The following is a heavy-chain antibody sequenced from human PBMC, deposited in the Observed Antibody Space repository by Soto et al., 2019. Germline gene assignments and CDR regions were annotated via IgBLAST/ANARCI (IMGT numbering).Heavy chain of an antibody. V-gene: IGHV1-46*01. CDR1: GYTFTSYY. CDR2: INPSGGST. D-gene: IGHD1-20*01. Sequence: GAAVKVSCKASGYTFTSYYMHWVRQAPGQGLEWMGIINPSGGSTSYAQKFQGRVTMTRDTSTSTVYMELSSLRSEDTAVYYCARGGDNWNDVNYYGMDVWGQGIMVTVAS. CDR3: ARGGDNWNDVNYYGMDV. J-gene: IGHJ6*02.